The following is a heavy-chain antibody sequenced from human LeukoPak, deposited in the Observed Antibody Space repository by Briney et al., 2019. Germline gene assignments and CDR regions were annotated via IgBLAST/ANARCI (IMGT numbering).Heavy chain of an antibody. CDR1: GDSITSGDYY. CDR3: ARHLSGSSWFDP. Sequence: SETLSLTCTVSGDSITSGDYYWTWIRQPPGKGLEWVAYMHYTGNTYYNSSLKSRLTISVDTSKNQFSLRLSFVTAADAAMYYCARHLSGSSWFDPWGQGTLVTVSS. D-gene: IGHD1-26*01. J-gene: IGHJ5*02. V-gene: IGHV4-30-4*08. CDR2: MHYTGNT.